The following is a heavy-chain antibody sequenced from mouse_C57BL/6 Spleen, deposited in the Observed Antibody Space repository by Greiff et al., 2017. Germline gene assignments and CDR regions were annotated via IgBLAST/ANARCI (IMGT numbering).Heavy chain of an antibody. CDR1: GYTFTSYW. V-gene: IGHV1-69*01. CDR3: AREDGGGFAY. Sequence: VQLQQPGAELVMPGASVKLSCKASGYTFTSYWMHWVKQRPGQGLEWIGEIDPSDSYTNYHQKFKGKSTLTVDKSSSTAYMQLSSLTSEDSAVYYCAREDGGGFAYWGQGTLVTVSA. J-gene: IGHJ3*01. CDR2: IDPSDSYT.